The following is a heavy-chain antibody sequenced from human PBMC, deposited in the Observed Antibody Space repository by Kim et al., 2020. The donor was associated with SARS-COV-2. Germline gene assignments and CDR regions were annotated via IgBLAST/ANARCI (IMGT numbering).Heavy chain of an antibody. CDR1: GYTFTSYY. V-gene: IGHV1-46*01. CDR2: INPSGGST. J-gene: IGHJ6*02. D-gene: IGHD3-3*01. CDR3: AREIPQPTIFGVVTPPDDYYYYYGMDV. Sequence: ASVKVSCKASGYTFTSYYMHWVRQAPGQGLEWMGIINPSGGSTSYAQKFQGRVTMTRDTSTSTVYMELSSLRSEDTAVYYCAREIPQPTIFGVVTPPDDYYYYYGMDVCGQGTTVTVSS.